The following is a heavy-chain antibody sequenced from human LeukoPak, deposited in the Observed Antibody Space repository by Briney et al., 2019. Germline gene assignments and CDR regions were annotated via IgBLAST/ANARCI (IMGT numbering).Heavy chain of an antibody. V-gene: IGHV1-2*02. CDR2: INPNSGGT. D-gene: IGHD3-10*01. CDR3: ARDNIGAYGSGSYWFDP. Sequence: ASVKVSCKASGYTFTSYYMHWVRQAPGQGLEWMGWINPNSGGTNYAQKFQGRVTMTRDTSISTAYMELSRLRSDDTAVYYCARDNIGAYGSGSYWFDPWGQGTLVTVSS. J-gene: IGHJ5*02. CDR1: GYTFTSYY.